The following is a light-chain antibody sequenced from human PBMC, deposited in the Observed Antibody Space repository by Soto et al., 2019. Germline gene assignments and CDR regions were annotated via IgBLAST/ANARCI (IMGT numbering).Light chain of an antibody. V-gene: IGKV3-20*01. J-gene: IGKJ1*01. CDR2: GAS. CDR3: QQYDSSPWT. CDR1: QSVSSSF. Sequence: EXVXTQSXGTLXLSPGXRATLSCRASQSVSSSFLAWYQQKPGQAPRLLIYGASSRATGIPDRFSGSGSGTDFTLTISRLEPEDFAVYYCQQYDSSPWTFGQGTKVEIK.